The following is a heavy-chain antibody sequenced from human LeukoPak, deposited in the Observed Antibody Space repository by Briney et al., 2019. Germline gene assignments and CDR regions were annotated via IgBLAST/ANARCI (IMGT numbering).Heavy chain of an antibody. CDR3: ARGGGWLQSNWFDP. CDR1: GFTFNDHY. D-gene: IGHD5-24*01. V-gene: IGHV3-69-1*02. J-gene: IGHJ5*02. Sequence: GGSLRLSCATSGFTFNDHYLGWVRQAPGKGLEWVSSISSDSRDIFYADSLKGRFTISRDNSKNSVFLQMNSLRAEDTAVYYCARGGGWLQSNWFDPWGQGTLVTVSS. CDR2: ISSDSRDI.